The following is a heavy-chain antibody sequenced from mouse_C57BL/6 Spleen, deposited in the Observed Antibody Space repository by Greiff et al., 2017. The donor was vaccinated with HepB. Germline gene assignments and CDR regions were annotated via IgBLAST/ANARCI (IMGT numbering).Heavy chain of an antibody. D-gene: IGHD3-2*02. Sequence: QVQLQQSGAELVRPGTSVKVSCKASGYAFTNYLIEWVKQRPGQGLEWIGVINPGSGGTNYNEKFKGKATLTADKSSSTAYMQLSSLTSEDSAVYCCARKERGRDSSGYDYWGQGTTLTVSS. CDR3: ARKERGRDSSGYDY. CDR2: INPGSGGT. J-gene: IGHJ2*01. V-gene: IGHV1-54*01. CDR1: GYAFTNYL.